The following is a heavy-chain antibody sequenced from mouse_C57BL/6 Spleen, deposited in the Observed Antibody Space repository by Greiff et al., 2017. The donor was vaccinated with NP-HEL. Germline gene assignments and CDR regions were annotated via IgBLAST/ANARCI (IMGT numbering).Heavy chain of an antibody. V-gene: IGHV1-64*01. D-gene: IGHD2-4*01. CDR1: GYTFTSYW. CDR3: ARGDYDYRYFDV. J-gene: IGHJ1*03. Sequence: HVQLQQPGAELVKPGASVKLSCKASGYTFTSYWMHWVKQRPGQGLEWIGMIHPNSGSTNYNEKFKSKATLTVDKSSSTAYMQLSSLTSEDSAVYYCARGDYDYRYFDVWGTGTTVTVSS. CDR2: IHPNSGST.